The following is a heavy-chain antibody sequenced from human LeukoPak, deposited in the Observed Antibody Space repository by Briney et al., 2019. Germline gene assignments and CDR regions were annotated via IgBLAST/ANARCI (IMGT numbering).Heavy chain of an antibody. Sequence: GGSLRLSCTASGLTFSTSGFNWVRQAPGKGLEWVSSISSSSSYIYYADSVKGRFTISRDNAKNSLYLQMNSLRAEDTAVYYCARDAIYGGKTFDYWGQGTLVTVSS. D-gene: IGHD4-23*01. CDR1: GLTFSTSG. CDR2: ISSSSSYI. CDR3: ARDAIYGGKTFDY. J-gene: IGHJ4*02. V-gene: IGHV3-21*01.